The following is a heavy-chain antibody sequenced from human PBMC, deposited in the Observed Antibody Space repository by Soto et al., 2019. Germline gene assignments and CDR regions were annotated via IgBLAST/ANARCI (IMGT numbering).Heavy chain of an antibody. Sequence: QVQLVQSGAEVKKPGSSVKVSCKASGGTFSSYTISWVRQAPGQGLEWMGRIIPILGIANYAQKFQGRVTSTADKSTSTAYMELSSLRSEDTAVYYCARDRGTMVRGDFDLWGRGTLVTVSS. CDR1: GGTFSSYT. CDR2: IIPILGIA. V-gene: IGHV1-69*08. CDR3: ARDRGTMVRGDFDL. J-gene: IGHJ2*01. D-gene: IGHD3-10*01.